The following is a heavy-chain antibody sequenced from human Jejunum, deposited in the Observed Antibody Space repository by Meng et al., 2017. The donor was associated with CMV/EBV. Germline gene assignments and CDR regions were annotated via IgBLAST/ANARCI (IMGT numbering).Heavy chain of an antibody. CDR1: SFSLSNYY. CDR3: ARHSRRYSSSNLAFIDY. V-gene: IGHV4-39*01. CDR2: IHYSGNT. J-gene: IGHJ4*02. D-gene: IGHD6-13*01. Sequence: SFSLSNYYWGWIRQPPGKGLEWIKSIHYSGNTSYNSSLKSRVTISIDTSKNQFSLNLSSVTAADTAVYFCARHSRRYSSSNLAFIDYWGQGTLVTVSS.